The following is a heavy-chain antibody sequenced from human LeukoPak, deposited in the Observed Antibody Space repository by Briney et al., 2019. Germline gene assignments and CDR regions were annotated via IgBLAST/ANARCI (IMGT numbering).Heavy chain of an antibody. CDR3: AKHSRTGYSAYENAFDI. Sequence: SETLSLTCTVSGGSISSSSYYWDWIRQPPGKGLEWIGSIYYSGSTYYNPSLKSRVTISVDTSKNQFSLKLNSVTAADTAVYYCAKHSRTGYSAYENAFDIWGQGTMVTVSS. CDR1: GGSISSSSYY. CDR2: IYYSGST. D-gene: IGHD5-12*01. J-gene: IGHJ3*02. V-gene: IGHV4-39*01.